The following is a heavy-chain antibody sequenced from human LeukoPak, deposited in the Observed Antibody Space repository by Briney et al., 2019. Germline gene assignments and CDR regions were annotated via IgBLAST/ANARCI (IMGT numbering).Heavy chain of an antibody. CDR2: IKSKTDGGTT. Sequence: GGSLRLSCAASGFTFSNAWMSWVRLAPGKGLEWVGRIKSKTDGGTTDYAAPVKGRFTISRDDSKNTLYLQMNSLKTEDTAVYYCTTQGPYDILTGFGYYFDYWGQGTLVTVSS. D-gene: IGHD3-9*01. CDR3: TTQGPYDILTGFGYYFDY. CDR1: GFTFSNAW. J-gene: IGHJ4*02. V-gene: IGHV3-15*01.